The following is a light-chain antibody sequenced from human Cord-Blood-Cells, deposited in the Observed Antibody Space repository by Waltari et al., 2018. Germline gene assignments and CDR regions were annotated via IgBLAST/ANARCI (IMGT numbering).Light chain of an antibody. Sequence: QSVLTPPPSVSAAPGQTVTISCSGSSSNIGNNYVSWYQQLPGTAPKLLIYDNNKRPSGIPDRFSGSKSGTSATLGITGLQTGDEADYYCGTWDSSLSAGVFGTGTKVTVL. CDR3: GTWDSSLSAGV. V-gene: IGLV1-51*01. CDR1: SSNIGNNY. CDR2: DNN. J-gene: IGLJ1*01.